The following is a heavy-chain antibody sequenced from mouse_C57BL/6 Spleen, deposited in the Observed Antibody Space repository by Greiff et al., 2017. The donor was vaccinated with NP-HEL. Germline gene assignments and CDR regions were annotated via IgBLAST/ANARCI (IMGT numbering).Heavy chain of an antibody. J-gene: IGHJ2*01. V-gene: IGHV14-2*01. CDR3: ARNYSGSSYVGGFDY. CDR2: IDPEDGET. D-gene: IGHD1-1*01. CDR1: GFNIKDYY. Sequence: EVQLQQSGAELVKPGASVKLSCTASGFNIKDYYMHWVKQRTEQGLEWIGRIDPEDGETKYAPKFQGKATITAEPSSNTAYLQLSSLTSEDTAVYYGARNYSGSSYVGGFDYWGQGTTLTVSS.